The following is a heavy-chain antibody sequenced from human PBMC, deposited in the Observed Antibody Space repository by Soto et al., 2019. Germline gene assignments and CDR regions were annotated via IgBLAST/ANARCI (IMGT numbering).Heavy chain of an antibody. V-gene: IGHV4-59*12. CDR1: GGSISSYY. CDR2: MYYSGST. Sequence: SETLSLTCTVSGGSISSYYWTWIRQPPGKGLEWIGYMYYSGSTYYNPSLKSRVTISVDTSKNQFSLKLSSVTAADTAVYYCARERHYYDSSGYPVNWFDPWGQGTLVTVSS. J-gene: IGHJ5*02. D-gene: IGHD3-22*01. CDR3: ARERHYYDSSGYPVNWFDP.